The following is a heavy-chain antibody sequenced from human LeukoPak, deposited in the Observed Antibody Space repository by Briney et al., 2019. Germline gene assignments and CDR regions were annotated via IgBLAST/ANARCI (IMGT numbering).Heavy chain of an antibody. Sequence: GGSLRLSCAASGFTFDDYAMHWVRHTPGKGLEWVSRINSDGSSTNYADSVKGRFTISRDNAKNTLYLQMNSLRAEDTAVYYCARDILTGFFGNWGQGTLVTVSS. V-gene: IGHV3-74*01. CDR2: INSDGSST. D-gene: IGHD3-9*01. J-gene: IGHJ4*02. CDR1: GFTFDDYA. CDR3: ARDILTGFFGN.